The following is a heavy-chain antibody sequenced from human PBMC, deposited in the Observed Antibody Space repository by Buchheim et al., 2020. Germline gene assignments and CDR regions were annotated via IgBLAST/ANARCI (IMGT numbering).Heavy chain of an antibody. CDR1: GGSVSSGSYY. D-gene: IGHD5-24*01. CDR2: IYYSGST. CDR3: ARDRVRDGYKANWFDP. V-gene: IGHV4-61*01. J-gene: IGHJ5*02. Sequence: QVQLQESGPGLVKPSETLSLTCTVSGGSVSSGSYYWSWLRQPPGKGLEWIVYIYYSGSTNYYPSLKSRVTISVDTSKNQFSRKLSSVTAADTAVYDCARDRVRDGYKANWFDPWGQGTL.